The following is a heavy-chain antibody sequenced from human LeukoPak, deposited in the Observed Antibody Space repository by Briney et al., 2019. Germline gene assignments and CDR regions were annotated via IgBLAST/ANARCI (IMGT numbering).Heavy chain of an antibody. D-gene: IGHD3-10*01. Sequence: GSLRLSCVVSGFSFGSYPMSWIRQPPGKGLEWIGYVENYGRTECIPSLQSRVTLSVDTSKNQFSLKLNSVTAADTAVYYCARGVFGAYFDLWGQGTLVTVSS. V-gene: IGHV4-59*01. J-gene: IGHJ4*02. CDR1: GFSFGSYP. CDR2: VENYGRT. CDR3: ARGVFGAYFDL.